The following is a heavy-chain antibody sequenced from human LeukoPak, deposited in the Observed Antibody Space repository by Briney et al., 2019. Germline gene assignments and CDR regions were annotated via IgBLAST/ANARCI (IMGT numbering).Heavy chain of an antibody. J-gene: IGHJ4*02. CDR3: AKDLPDYGSGSYPVSYDY. CDR1: GFTFSSYE. Sequence: GGSLRLSCAASGFTFSSYEMNWVRQAPGKGLEWVSYISSSGSTIYYADSVKGRFTISRDNAKNSLYLQMNSLRAEDTAVYYCAKDLPDYGSGSYPVSYDYWGQGTLVTVSS. V-gene: IGHV3-48*03. CDR2: ISSSGSTI. D-gene: IGHD3-10*01.